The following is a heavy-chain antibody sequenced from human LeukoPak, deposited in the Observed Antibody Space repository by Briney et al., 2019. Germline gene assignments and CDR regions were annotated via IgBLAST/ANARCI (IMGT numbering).Heavy chain of an antibody. CDR3: ARGAGSGSYGSLVYFDY. D-gene: IGHD1-26*01. V-gene: IGHV1-18*01. J-gene: IGHJ4*02. Sequence: ALVKVSCKASGYTFASYDIIWVRQAPGQGLEWMGWITVYNGNTKYAQKLQGRVTMTTDTSTNTAYMELRSLRSDDTAVYYCARGAGSGSYGSLVYFDYWGQGTLVTVSS. CDR2: ITVYNGNT. CDR1: GYTFASYD.